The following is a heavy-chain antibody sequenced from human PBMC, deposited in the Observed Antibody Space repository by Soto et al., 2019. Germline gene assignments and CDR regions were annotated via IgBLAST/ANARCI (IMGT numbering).Heavy chain of an antibody. V-gene: IGHV4-34*01. J-gene: IGHJ6*02. CDR3: ARERSDFWSGYWVVYGMDV. Sequence: SETLSLTCAVYGGSFSGYYWSWIRQPPWKGLEWIGEINHSGSTNYNPSLKSRVTISVDTSKNQFSLKLSSVTAADTAVYYCARERSDFWSGYWVVYGMDVWGQGTTVTVSS. D-gene: IGHD3-3*01. CDR1: GGSFSGYY. CDR2: INHSGST.